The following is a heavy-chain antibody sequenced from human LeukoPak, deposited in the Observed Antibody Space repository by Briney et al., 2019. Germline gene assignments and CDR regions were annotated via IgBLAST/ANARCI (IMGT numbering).Heavy chain of an antibody. D-gene: IGHD3-9*01. CDR1: GGSFSGYY. CDR2: INHSGST. CDR3: ARGRRGLRYFDWLPRNDY. Sequence: PSETLSLTCAVYGGSFSGYYWSWIRQPPGKGLEWIGEINHSGSTNYNPSLKSRVTISVDTSKNQFSLKPSSVTAADTAVYYCARGRRGLRYFDWLPRNDYWGQGTLVTVSS. J-gene: IGHJ4*02. V-gene: IGHV4-34*01.